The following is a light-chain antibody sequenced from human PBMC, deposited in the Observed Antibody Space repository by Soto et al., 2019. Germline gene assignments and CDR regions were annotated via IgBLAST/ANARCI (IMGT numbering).Light chain of an antibody. Sequence: QSALTQPASVSGSPGKSITISCTGTSSDVGGYNYVSWYQQHPGKAPKLMIYDVSNRPSGVSNRFSGSKSGNTASLTISGLQAEDEADYYCSSYTSSSTVLFGGWTKVTVL. V-gene: IGLV2-14*01. CDR3: SSYTSSSTVL. CDR2: DVS. CDR1: SSDVGGYNY. J-gene: IGLJ2*01.